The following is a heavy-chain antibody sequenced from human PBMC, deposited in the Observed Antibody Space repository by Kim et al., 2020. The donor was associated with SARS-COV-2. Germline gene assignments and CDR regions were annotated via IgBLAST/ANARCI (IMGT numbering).Heavy chain of an antibody. D-gene: IGHD3-22*01. J-gene: IGHJ5*02. V-gene: IGHV4-34*01. Sequence: SETLSLTCAVYGGSFSGYYWSWIRQPPGKGLEWIGEINHSGSTNYNPSLKSRVTISVDTSKNQFSLKLSSVTAADTAVYYCARGRKYYYDSSGYYPPWGQGTLVTVSS. CDR1: GGSFSGYY. CDR3: ARGRKYYYDSSGYYPP. CDR2: INHSGST.